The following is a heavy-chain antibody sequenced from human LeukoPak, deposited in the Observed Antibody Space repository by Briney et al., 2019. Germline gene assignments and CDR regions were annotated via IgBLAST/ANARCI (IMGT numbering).Heavy chain of an antibody. CDR2: IKQDGSEK. CDR3: ARAGIAAAFDAFDI. CDR1: GFTFSSYW. D-gene: IGHD6-13*01. Sequence: GGSLRLSCAASGFTFSSYWMSWVRQAPGKGLEWVANIKQDGSEKYYVDSVKGRFTISRDNAKNSLYLQMNSLRAGDTAVYYCARAGIAAAFDAFDIWGQGTMVTVSS. J-gene: IGHJ3*02. V-gene: IGHV3-7*04.